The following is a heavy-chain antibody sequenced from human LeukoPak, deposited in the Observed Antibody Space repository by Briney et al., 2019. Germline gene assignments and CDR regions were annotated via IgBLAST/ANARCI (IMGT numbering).Heavy chain of an antibody. CDR3: ARETTEEAFDM. CDR1: GFTFSSYS. D-gene: IGHD4-17*01. V-gene: IGHV3-21*01. J-gene: IGHJ3*02. CDR2: ISGSGTYI. Sequence: GGSLRLSCAASGFTFSSYSMNWVRQAPGKGLEWVSSISGSGTYIYYADSVKGRFTISRDNAKNSLYLQMNSLRAEDTAVYYCARETTEEAFDMWGQGTMVTVSS.